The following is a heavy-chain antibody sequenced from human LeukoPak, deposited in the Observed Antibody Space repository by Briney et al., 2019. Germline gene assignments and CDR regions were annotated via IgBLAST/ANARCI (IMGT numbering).Heavy chain of an antibody. J-gene: IGHJ6*02. V-gene: IGHV3-48*02. CDR3: ARDPTHRGLRAAYGMDV. D-gene: IGHD5-12*01. Sequence: PGGSLRLSCAASGFTFSSYSMNWVRQAPGKGLEWVSYISSSSSTIYYADSVKGRFTISRDNAKNSLYLQMNSLRDEDTAVYYCARDPTHRGLRAAYGMDVWGQGTTVTVSS. CDR2: ISSSSSTI. CDR1: GFTFSSYS.